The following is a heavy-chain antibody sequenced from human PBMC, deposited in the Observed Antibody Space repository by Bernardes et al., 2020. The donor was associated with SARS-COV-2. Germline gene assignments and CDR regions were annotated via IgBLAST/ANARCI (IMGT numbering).Heavy chain of an antibody. CDR1: GFTFSSYG. J-gene: IGHJ3*02. Sequence: GGSLRLSCAASGFTFSSYGMHWVRQAPGKGLEWVAVIWYDGSNKYYADSVKGRFTISRDNSKNTLYLQMNSLRAEDTAVYYCARDRPLDAFDIWGQGTMVTVSS. CDR2: IWYDGSNK. CDR3: ARDRPLDAFDI. V-gene: IGHV3-33*01.